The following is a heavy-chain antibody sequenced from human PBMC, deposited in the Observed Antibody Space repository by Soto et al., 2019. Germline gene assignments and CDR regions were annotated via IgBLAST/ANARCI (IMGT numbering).Heavy chain of an antibody. CDR3: ARVLVVADLDTFDI. D-gene: IGHD2-15*01. CDR1: GGTFSSYT. Sequence: SVKVSCKASGGTFSSYTISWVRQAPGQGLEWMGRIIPILGIANYAQKFQGRVTITADKSTSTAYMELSSLRSEDTAVYYCARVLVVADLDTFDIWGQGTMVTVS. V-gene: IGHV1-69*02. J-gene: IGHJ3*02. CDR2: IIPILGIA.